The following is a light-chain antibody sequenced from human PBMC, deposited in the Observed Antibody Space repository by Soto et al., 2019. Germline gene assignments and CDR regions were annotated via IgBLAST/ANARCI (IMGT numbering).Light chain of an antibody. CDR1: SSNIGAGYD. J-gene: IGLJ3*02. CDR2: GNS. CDR3: QSYDSSLSGWV. Sequence: QPVLTQPPSVSGPPGQRVTISCTESSSNIGAGYDVHWYQQLPGTAPKLLIYGNSNRPSGVPDRFSGSKSGTSASLAITGLQAEDEADYYCQSYDSSLSGWVFGGGTKLTVL. V-gene: IGLV1-40*01.